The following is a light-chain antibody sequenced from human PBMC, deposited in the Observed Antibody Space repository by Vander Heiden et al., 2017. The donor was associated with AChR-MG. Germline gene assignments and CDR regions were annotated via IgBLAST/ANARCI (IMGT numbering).Light chain of an antibody. V-gene: IGLV2-14*01. J-gene: IGLJ2*01. CDR1: TPYLAVYKF. Sequence: QPALPQPAPGPGPPGQSTTISCPGPTPYLAVYKFFPRYHQHPGRAHKLIIYDVSKRPSGVSSRFSGSKSGNAASLTISGVQADDEAEYYCASYSNSGSPFVLFGGGTKLTVL. CDR2: DVS. CDR3: ASYSNSGSPFVL.